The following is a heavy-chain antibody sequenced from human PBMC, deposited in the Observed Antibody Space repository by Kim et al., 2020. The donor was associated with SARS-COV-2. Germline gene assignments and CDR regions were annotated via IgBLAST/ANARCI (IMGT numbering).Heavy chain of an antibody. CDR3: ARTKTIGYSSSWTRNYYYYGMDV. D-gene: IGHD6-13*01. CDR2: INHSGST. V-gene: IGHV4-34*01. J-gene: IGHJ6*02. CDR1: GGSFSGYY. Sequence: SETLSLTCAVYGGSFSGYYWSWIRQPPGKGMEWIGEINHSGSTNYNPSLKSRVTISVDTSTNQFSLKLRSVTAADTAVYYCARTKTIGYSSSWTRNYYYYGMDVWGQGTTVTVSS.